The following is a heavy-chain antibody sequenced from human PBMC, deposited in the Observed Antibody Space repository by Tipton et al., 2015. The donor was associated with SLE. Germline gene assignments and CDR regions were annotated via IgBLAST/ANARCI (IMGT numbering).Heavy chain of an antibody. Sequence: TLSLTCTVSGGSISGSSYYWGWIRQPPGKGLEWIGSIYYSGSTYYNPSLKSRVTISVDTSKNQFSLKLSSVTAADTAVYYCARDLGGVVVAAYDYWGQGTLVTVSS. CDR3: ARDLGGVVVAAYDY. V-gene: IGHV4-39*07. J-gene: IGHJ4*02. D-gene: IGHD2-15*01. CDR2: IYYSGST. CDR1: GGSISGSSYY.